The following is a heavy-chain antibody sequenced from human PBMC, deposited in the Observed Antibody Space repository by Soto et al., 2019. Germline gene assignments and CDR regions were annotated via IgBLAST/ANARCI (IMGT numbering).Heavy chain of an antibody. Sequence: QVQLVESGGGVVQPGRSLRLSCAASGFTFSSNGMHWVRQAPGKGLEWGAVISYDGSNKYYADSVKGRLTISRDNSKNTLYLQMNSLSAEDTAVYYCAKDRVESGLGEVDYWGQGTLVTVS. D-gene: IGHD3-16*01. V-gene: IGHV3-30*18. CDR1: GFTFSSNG. J-gene: IGHJ4*02. CDR2: ISYDGSNK. CDR3: AKDRVESGLGEVDY.